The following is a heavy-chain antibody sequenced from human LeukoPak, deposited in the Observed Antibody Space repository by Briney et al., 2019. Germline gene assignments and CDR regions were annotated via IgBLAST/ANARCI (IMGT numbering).Heavy chain of an antibody. J-gene: IGHJ6*02. CDR1: GGSISSTIYF. CDR2: VYYIEIT. Sequence: NSSETLSLTCTVSGGSISSTIYFWGWVRQPPGKGLGWIGNVYYIEITYYNPSLRSRVTISVDTSKNRFSLKLSSVTAADTAVYYCARHDFRDSSGTRYGMDVWGQGTTVTVSS. CDR3: ARHDFRDSSGTRYGMDV. D-gene: IGHD3-22*01. V-gene: IGHV4-39*01.